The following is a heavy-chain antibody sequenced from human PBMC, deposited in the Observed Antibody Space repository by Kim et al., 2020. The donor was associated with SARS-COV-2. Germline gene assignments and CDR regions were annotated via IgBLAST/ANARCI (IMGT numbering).Heavy chain of an antibody. CDR2: INHSGST. Sequence: SETLSLTCAVYGGSFSGYYWSWIRQPPGKGLEWIGEINHSGSTNYNPSLKSRVTISVDTSKNQFSLKLSSVTAAATAVYYCASLGYCSRTSCYRGGYWGQGTRGNVYS. CDR3: ASLGYCSRTSCYRGGY. J-gene: IGHJ4*02. V-gene: IGHV4-34*01. CDR1: GGSFSGYY. D-gene: IGHD2-2*01.